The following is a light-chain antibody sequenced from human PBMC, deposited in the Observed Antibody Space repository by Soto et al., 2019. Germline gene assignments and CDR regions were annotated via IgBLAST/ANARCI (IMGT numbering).Light chain of an antibody. CDR2: GAS. V-gene: IGKV3-15*01. CDR3: QPYNNWPRT. CDR1: QSVSSN. Sequence: EIVMTQSPATLSVSPGERATLSCRASQSVSSNLAWYQQKPGQAPRRLIYGASTRATGIPARFSGSGSGTEFTLTISSLQSEDSAVYYCQPYNNWPRTFGQGTKVEIK. J-gene: IGKJ1*01.